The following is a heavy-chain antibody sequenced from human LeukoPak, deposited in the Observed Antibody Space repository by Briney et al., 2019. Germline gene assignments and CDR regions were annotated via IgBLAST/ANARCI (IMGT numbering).Heavy chain of an antibody. CDR2: IWYDGSNK. CDR3: AKDNGGYSYGSDY. V-gene: IGHV3-33*06. Sequence: PGRSLRLSCAVSGFTFSSYGMHWVRQAPGKGLEWVAVIWYDGSNKYYADSVKGRFTISRDNSKNTLYLQMNSLRAEDTAVYYCAKDNGGYSYGSDYRGQGTLVTVSS. D-gene: IGHD5-18*01. J-gene: IGHJ4*02. CDR1: GFTFSSYG.